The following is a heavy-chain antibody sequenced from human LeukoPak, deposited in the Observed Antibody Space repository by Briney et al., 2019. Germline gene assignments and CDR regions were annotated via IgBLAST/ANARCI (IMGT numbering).Heavy chain of an antibody. CDR2: IYYSGST. D-gene: IGHD6-19*01. Sequence: TASETLSLTCTVSGGSISSYYWSWIRQPPGKGLEWIGYIYYSGSTNYNPSLKSRVTISVDTSKNQFSLKLSSVTAADTAVYYCARAGYSSSFDYWGQGTLVTVSS. V-gene: IGHV4-59*01. CDR1: GGSISSYY. J-gene: IGHJ4*02. CDR3: ARAGYSSSFDY.